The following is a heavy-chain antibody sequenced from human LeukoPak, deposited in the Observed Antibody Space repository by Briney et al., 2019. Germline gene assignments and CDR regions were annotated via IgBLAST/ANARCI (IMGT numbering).Heavy chain of an antibody. Sequence: PSETLSLTCTVSGGSISGHYWSWLRQPAGKGLEWIGHIYSDGSFNYSPSHKSRVTMSVDTSKNQFSLRLYSVTAADAAVFYCARGPAASGYFDSWDQGTLVTVSS. J-gene: IGHJ4*02. D-gene: IGHD6-13*01. CDR2: IYSDGSF. CDR3: ARGPAASGYFDS. V-gene: IGHV4-4*07. CDR1: GGSISGHY.